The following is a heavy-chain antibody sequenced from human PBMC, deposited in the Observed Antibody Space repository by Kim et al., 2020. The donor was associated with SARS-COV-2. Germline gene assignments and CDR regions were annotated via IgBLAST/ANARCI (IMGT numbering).Heavy chain of an antibody. CDR3: AKEGNILPGYPFDY. Sequence: AASAKSRLTTSRDNPTNTLLLQMNSLRAEDTAVYYCAKEGNILPGYPFDYWGQGTLVTVSS. V-gene: IGHV3-23*01. D-gene: IGHD3-9*01. J-gene: IGHJ4*02.